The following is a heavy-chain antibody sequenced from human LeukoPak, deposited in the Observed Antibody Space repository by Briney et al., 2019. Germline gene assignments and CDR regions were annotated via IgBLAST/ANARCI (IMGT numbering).Heavy chain of an antibody. Sequence: GGSLRLSCAASGFTFTSYSMNWVRQAPGKGLEWVSTISGGGGSTYYADSVKGRFTISRDNSKNTLYLQVNSLRAEDTAVYYCAKDTGSSFDYWGQGTLVTVSS. D-gene: IGHD2-8*02. CDR1: GFTFTSYS. CDR2: ISGGGGST. J-gene: IGHJ4*02. V-gene: IGHV3-23*01. CDR3: AKDTGSSFDY.